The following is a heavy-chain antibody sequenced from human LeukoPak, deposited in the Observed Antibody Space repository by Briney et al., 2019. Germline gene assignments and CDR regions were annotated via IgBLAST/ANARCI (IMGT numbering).Heavy chain of an antibody. V-gene: IGHV4-61*02. CDR3: ASERIAAAGTGY. J-gene: IGHJ4*02. CDR1: GGSISSGSYY. Sequence: NSSETLSLTCTVSGGSISSGSYYWSWIRRPAGKGLEWIGRIYTSGSTNYNPSLKSRVTISVDTSKNQFSLRLSSVTAADTAVYYCASERIAAAGTGYWGQGTLVTVSS. D-gene: IGHD6-13*01. CDR2: IYTSGST.